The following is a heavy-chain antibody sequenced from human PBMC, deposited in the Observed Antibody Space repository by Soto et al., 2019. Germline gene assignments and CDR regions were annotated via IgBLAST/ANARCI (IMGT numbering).Heavy chain of an antibody. CDR3: ARDTYYYDSSXXXX. J-gene: IGHJ1*01. V-gene: IGHV3-53*01. Sequence: EVQLVESGGGLIQPGGSLRVSCAASGSTVSRSYMSWVRQAPGKGLEWVSVIYSGGSTNYADSVKGRFTISRDNSKNTLYLQMNSLRVEXTAVYYCARDTYYYDSSXXXXWG. D-gene: IGHD3-22*01. CDR1: GSTVSRSY. CDR2: IYSGGST.